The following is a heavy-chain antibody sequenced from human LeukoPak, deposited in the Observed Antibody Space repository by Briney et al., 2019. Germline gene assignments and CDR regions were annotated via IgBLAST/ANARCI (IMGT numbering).Heavy chain of an antibody. V-gene: IGHV3-74*01. D-gene: IGHD5-18*01. CDR2: TNGDETST. J-gene: IGHJ4*02. Sequence: PGGSLRLSCAASGFTFSMYWMHWVRQAPGEGLVWVARTNGDETSTNYADSVKGRFTIFRDNAKNTVYLQMHSLRGEDTAAYYCAREHFGYSYEYWGQGTLVTVSS. CDR3: AREHFGYSYEY. CDR1: GFTFSMYW.